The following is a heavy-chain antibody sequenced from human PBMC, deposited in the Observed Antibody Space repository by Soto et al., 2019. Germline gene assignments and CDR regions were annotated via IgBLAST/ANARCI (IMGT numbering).Heavy chain of an antibody. Sequence: SETLSLTCTVSGGSISSYYWSWIRQPPGKGLEWIGYIYYSGSTNYNPSLKSRVTISVDTSKNQFSLKLSSVTATDTAVYYCARTRPTARPDHYYYYYYMDVWGKGTTVTVSS. D-gene: IGHD6-6*01. J-gene: IGHJ6*03. CDR2: IYYSGST. CDR1: GGSISSYY. V-gene: IGHV4-59*12. CDR3: ARTRPTARPDHYYYYYYMDV.